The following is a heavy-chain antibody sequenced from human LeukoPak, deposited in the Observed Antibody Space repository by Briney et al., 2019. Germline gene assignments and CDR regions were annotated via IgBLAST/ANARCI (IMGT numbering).Heavy chain of an antibody. V-gene: IGHV3-23*01. CDR2: VSGSGGST. CDR3: ARERTFYY. Sequence: TGGSLRLSCAASGYTFISYAMGWVRQAPGKGLEWVSAVSGSGGSTYYADSVKGRFTVSRDNSRDTLYLQMNSLRAEDTAVYYCARERTFYYWGQGTLVTVSS. J-gene: IGHJ4*02. CDR1: GYTFISYA.